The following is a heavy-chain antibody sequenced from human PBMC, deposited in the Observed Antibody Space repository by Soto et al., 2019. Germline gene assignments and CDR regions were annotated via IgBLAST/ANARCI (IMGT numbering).Heavy chain of an antibody. CDR2: ISYDGSNK. V-gene: IGHV3-30-3*01. J-gene: IGHJ6*02. D-gene: IGHD3-3*01. Sequence: GGSLRLSCAASGFTFSSYAMHWVRQAPGKGLEWVAVISYDGSNKYYADSVKGRFTISRDNSKNTLYLQMNSLRAEDTAVYYCASGPHYDFSFRGMDVWGQGTTVTVSS. CDR1: GFTFSSYA. CDR3: ASGPHYDFSFRGMDV.